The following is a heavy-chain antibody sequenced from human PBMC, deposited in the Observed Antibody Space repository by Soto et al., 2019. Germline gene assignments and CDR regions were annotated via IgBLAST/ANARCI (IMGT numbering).Heavy chain of an antibody. J-gene: IGHJ4*02. CDR1: GGSFRGFF. V-gene: IGHV4-34*01. CDR3: ATRESLWYFEY. Sequence: SETLSLTCGVYGGSFRGFFWSWIRQPPGKGLEWIGEISHSGSTYYNPSLKSRVTMSLDTSKNQFSLRLSSVTAADTAVYYCATRESLWYFEYWGQGTLVTVSS. CDR2: ISHSGST.